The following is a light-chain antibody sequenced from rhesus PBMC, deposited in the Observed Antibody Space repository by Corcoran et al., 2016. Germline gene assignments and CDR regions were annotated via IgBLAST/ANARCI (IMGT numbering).Light chain of an antibody. CDR3: SSYAGSNTYV. J-gene: IGLJ1*01. Sequence: QAALTQPPSVSGSPGQSVTISCTGTSSDIGAYNYVSWYQQHPSKAPKLMIYDVTQRPSGVSDRFSGSKSGNTASLTISGLQAEDEADYYCSSYAGSNTYVFGGGTRLTVL. V-gene: IGLV2-23*01. CDR2: DVT. CDR1: SSDIGAYNY.